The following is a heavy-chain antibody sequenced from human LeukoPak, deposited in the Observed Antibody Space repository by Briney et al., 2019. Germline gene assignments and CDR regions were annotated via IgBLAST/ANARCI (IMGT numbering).Heavy chain of an antibody. J-gene: IGHJ5*02. Sequence: PSETLSLTCTVSGVSISSGHYYWAWIRQPPGRGLECIASVLYSGSTYYDPSFNGRVTLSVDTSKNQFSLRLSSVTAADTAIYYCAIHTIDTTLGGVPDYFDAWGQGTPVTVSS. V-gene: IGHV4-39*07. CDR3: AIHTIDTTLGGVPDYFDA. CDR2: VLYSGST. D-gene: IGHD3-16*01. CDR1: GVSISSGHYY.